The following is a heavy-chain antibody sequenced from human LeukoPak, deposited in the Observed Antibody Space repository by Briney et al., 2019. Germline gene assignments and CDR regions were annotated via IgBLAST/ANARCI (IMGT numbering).Heavy chain of an antibody. CDR2: IYYSGST. V-gene: IGHV4-30-4*01. J-gene: IGHJ4*02. D-gene: IGHD3-22*01. CDR3: ARVPFRSYYDSSGYCFDH. Sequence: PSQTLSLTCTVSGGSISSGDYYWSWIRQPPGKGLEWIGYIYYSGSTYYNPSLKSRVTISVDTSKNQFSLKLSSVTAADTAVYYCARVPFRSYYDSSGYCFDHWGQGTLVTVSS. CDR1: GGSISSGDYY.